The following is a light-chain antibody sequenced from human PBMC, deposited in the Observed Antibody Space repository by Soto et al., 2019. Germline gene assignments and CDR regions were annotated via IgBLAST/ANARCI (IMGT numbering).Light chain of an antibody. CDR1: QSVSRNY. CDR2: TAS. J-gene: IGKJ4*01. CDR3: QQYGSSPLT. V-gene: IGKV3-20*01. Sequence: EIVLTQSPGTLSLSPGEGATLSCRASQSVSRNYLAWYQQKPGQAPRLLIYTASRRATGIPDRFSGSGSGTDLTLTISRLEPEDFAVYYCQQYGSSPLTFGGGTKGDIK.